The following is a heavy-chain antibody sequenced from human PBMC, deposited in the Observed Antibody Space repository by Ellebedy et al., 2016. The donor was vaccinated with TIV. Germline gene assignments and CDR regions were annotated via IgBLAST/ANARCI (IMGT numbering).Heavy chain of an antibody. CDR3: ARISSGWGFDY. Sequence: SGPTLVKPTQTLTLTCTFSGFSLSTSRLSVSWIRQPPGKALEWLARIDWDDDKFYSTSLRTRVTISKDSSENRVVLTMTNMDPEDTATYYCARISSGWGFDYWGQGALVTVSS. J-gene: IGHJ4*02. D-gene: IGHD6-19*01. V-gene: IGHV2-70*17. CDR2: IDWDDDK. CDR1: GFSLSTSRLS.